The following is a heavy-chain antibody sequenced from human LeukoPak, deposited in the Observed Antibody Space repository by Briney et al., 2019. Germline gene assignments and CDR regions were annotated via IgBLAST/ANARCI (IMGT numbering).Heavy chain of an antibody. V-gene: IGHV4-59*01. J-gene: IGHJ4*02. D-gene: IGHD5-18*01. CDR2: VYYTGTT. CDR1: GGSFEHYF. CDR3: ASHRRSHGAEY. Sequence: SETLSLTCTVSGGSFEHYFWSWIRQPPGKGPEFIGYVYYTGTTDYSPSLRSRLTISADTAKNQFSLKLRSVTAADTAVYYCASHRRSHGAEYWGQGTLVTVSS.